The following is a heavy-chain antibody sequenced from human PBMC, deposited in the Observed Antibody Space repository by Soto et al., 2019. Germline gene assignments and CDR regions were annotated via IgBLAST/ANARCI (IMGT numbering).Heavy chain of an antibody. V-gene: IGHV3-23*01. J-gene: IGHJ4*02. CDR3: AKSGPTNYFDF. CDR2: ITGGSGFT. CDR1: GFTFSTFA. D-gene: IGHD1-26*01. Sequence: GGSLRLSCAASGFTFSTFAMNWVRQAPGKGLEWVSGITGGSGFTFYADSVKGRFTISRDDSENTLFLQMSSLRAEDTAKYYCAKSGPTNYFDFWGQGTLVTVSS.